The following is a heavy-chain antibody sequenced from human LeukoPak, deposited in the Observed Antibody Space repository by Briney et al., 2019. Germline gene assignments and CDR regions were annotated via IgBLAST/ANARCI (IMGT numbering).Heavy chain of an antibody. CDR1: GDXVSSNSAA. Sequence: SQTLSLTCDISGDXVSSNSAAWNWIRQSPSRGLEWLGRTYYRSKWYNDYAASVKSRISINPGTSKNQFSLHLNSVTPEDTAVYYCARDQGGSYYFDYWGQGTLVTVSS. CDR3: ARDQGGSYYFDY. V-gene: IGHV6-1*01. D-gene: IGHD1-26*01. J-gene: IGHJ4*02. CDR2: TYYRSKWYN.